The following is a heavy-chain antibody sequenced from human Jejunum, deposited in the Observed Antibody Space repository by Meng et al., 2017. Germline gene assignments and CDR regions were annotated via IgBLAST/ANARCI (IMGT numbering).Heavy chain of an antibody. D-gene: IGHD3-10*01. CDR3: ATQPNSYYFDSGSYYFDR. J-gene: IGHJ4*02. CDR2: ISSSGTTI. V-gene: IGHV3-48*03. Sequence: GESPKIPRAASGLHFHSYEMNWVRQAPGKGRECVSHISSSGTTIYYADSVKGRFTISRDNAKSSLFLQMNSLRVEDTAVYYCATQPNSYYFDSGSYYFDRWGQGTLVTGAS. CDR1: GLHFHSYE.